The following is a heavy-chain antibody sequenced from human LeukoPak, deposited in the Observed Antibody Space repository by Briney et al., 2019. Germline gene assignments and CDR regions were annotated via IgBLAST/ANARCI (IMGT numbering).Heavy chain of an antibody. CDR1: GGSISSSSYY. CDR2: IYYSGST. Sequence: KPSETLSLTCTVSGGSISSSSYYWGWIRQPPGKGLEWIGSIYYSGSTYYNPSLKSRVTISVDTSKNQFSLKLSSVTAADTAVYYCARRFYYYDSSGYPNWYFDLWGRGTLVTVSS. J-gene: IGHJ2*01. V-gene: IGHV4-39*01. CDR3: ARRFYYYDSSGYPNWYFDL. D-gene: IGHD3-22*01.